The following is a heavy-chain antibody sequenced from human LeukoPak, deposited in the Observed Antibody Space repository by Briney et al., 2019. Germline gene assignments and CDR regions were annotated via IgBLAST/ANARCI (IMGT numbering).Heavy chain of an antibody. CDR1: GFTFSSYW. CDR3: ARFLSISRTVTWVY. J-gene: IGHJ4*02. D-gene: IGHD4-17*01. V-gene: IGHV3-7*01. Sequence: PGGSLRLSCAASGFTFSSYWMSWVRQAPGKGLEWVANIKQDGSEKYYVDSVKGRFTISRDNAKNSLYLQMNSLRAEDTAVYYCARFLSISRTVTWVYWGQGTLVTVSS. CDR2: IKQDGSEK.